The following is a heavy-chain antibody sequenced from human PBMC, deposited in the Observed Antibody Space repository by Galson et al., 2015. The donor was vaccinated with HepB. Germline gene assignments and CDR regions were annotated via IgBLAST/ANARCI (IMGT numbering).Heavy chain of an antibody. CDR2: ISSSGSNI. CDR3: ARGAVAGTFGYFDY. Sequence: SLRLEGVDYAVNFRVPSWQWAAQAQREGLEGVWSISSSGSNIYHADSAKVRFTISRVNTKNPLYLQMNSLRAEDTAVYYCARGAVAGTFGYFDYWGQGTLVTVSS. J-gene: IGHJ4*02. D-gene: IGHD6-19*01. V-gene: IGHV3-21*01. CDR1: AVNFRVPS.